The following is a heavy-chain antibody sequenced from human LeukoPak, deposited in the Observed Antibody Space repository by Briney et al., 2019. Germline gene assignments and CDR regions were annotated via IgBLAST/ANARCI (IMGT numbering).Heavy chain of an antibody. J-gene: IGHJ4*02. CDR2: ISSGGSVM. CDR1: GYTFSDYT. Sequence: GGSLRLSCGASGYTFSDYTMNWVRQAPGKGPEWISYISSGGSVMHYADSVKGRFTISRDNVENSLYLQMNSLRVEDTAVYYCTRDLEYWGPGVLVTLSS. CDR3: TRDLEY. V-gene: IGHV3-48*01.